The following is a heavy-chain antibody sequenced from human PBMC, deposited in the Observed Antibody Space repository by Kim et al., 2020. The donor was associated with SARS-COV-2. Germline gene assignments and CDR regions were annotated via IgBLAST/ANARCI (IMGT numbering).Heavy chain of an antibody. J-gene: IGHJ4*02. D-gene: IGHD3-16*01. CDR3: AKGGRWLQSYFDD. V-gene: IGHV3-23*01. Sequence: YADSVKGRLTISRDNSKNTLYLQMNSLRAEDTAVYYCAKGGRWLQSYFDDWGQGTLVTVSS.